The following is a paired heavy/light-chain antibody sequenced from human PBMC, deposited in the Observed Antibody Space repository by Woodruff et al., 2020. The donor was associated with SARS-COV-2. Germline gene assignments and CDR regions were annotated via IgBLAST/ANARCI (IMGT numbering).Heavy chain of an antibody. Sequence: EVQLVESGGGLVQPGGSLRLSCEGFGFTFSTYDMHWVRQVTGKGLEWVSGIGTVADTFYADSVKGRFTISRDNAKDSFYLEMNSLRAGDTAVYFCARAGKVEDLGIGYNYYYMDVWGKGTTVTVSS. J-gene: IGHJ6*03. CDR1: GFTFSTYD. V-gene: IGHV3-13*01. CDR3: ARAGKVEDLGIGYNYYYMDV. D-gene: IGHD6-13*01. CDR2: IGTVADT.
Light chain of an antibody. J-gene: IGKJ4*01. Sequence: DIVMTQSPLSLSVTPGEPASISCRSSQSLLHSNGYNYLDWYLQKPGQSPQLLIYLGSNRASGVPDRFSGSGSGTDFTLKISRVEAEDVGVYYCMQVLQKEFTFGGGTKVDIK. CDR2: LGS. V-gene: IGKV2-28*01. CDR1: QSLLHSNGYNY. CDR3: MQVLQKEFT.